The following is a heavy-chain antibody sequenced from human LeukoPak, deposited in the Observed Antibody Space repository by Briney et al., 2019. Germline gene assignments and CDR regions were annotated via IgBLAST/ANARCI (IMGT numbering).Heavy chain of an antibody. CDR1: GYTFTSYD. V-gene: IGHV1-8*01. Sequence: ASVNVSCKASGYTFTSYDINWVRQATGQGLEWMGWMHPNSGNTGYAQKFQGRVTMTRNTSISTAYMELSSLRSEDTAVYYCARGLATIFGVVTAPIYYYYGMDVWGQGTTVTVSS. CDR3: ARGLATIFGVVTAPIYYYYGMDV. J-gene: IGHJ6*02. D-gene: IGHD3-3*01. CDR2: MHPNSGNT.